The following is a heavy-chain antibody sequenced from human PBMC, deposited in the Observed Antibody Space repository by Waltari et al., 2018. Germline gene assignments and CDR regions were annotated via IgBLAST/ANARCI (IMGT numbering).Heavy chain of an antibody. V-gene: IGHV1-2*06. J-gene: IGHJ4*02. CDR2: INPRNGGT. CDR3: ANYGASVY. D-gene: IGHD3-16*01. CDR1: GYAFIAYF. Sequence: QVQLVQSGAEVRKPGASVKVSCKASGYAFIAYFIHWVRQAPGQGFEWVGRINPRNGGTDYAQNFQGRVTMTRDTSINTAYMELTRLTSDDTAVYYCANYGASVYWGQGTLVTVSS.